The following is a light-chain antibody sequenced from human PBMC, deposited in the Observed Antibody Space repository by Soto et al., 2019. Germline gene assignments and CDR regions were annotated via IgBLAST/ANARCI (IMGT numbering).Light chain of an antibody. V-gene: IGKV3-15*01. CDR2: GAS. J-gene: IGKJ4*01. CDR1: QSVSSN. CDR3: QQFGRYPLT. Sequence: EIVMTQSPATLSVSPGERATLSCRASQSVSSNLAWYQQKPGQAPRLLIYGASTRATGIPARFSGSGSGTDFTLTISRLEPEDFAVYYCQQFGRYPLTFGGGTKVDIK.